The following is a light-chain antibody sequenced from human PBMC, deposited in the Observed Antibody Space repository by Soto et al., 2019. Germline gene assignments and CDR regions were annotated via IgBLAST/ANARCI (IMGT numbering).Light chain of an antibody. CDR1: SPNIGTGYD. Sequence: QYVLTQPPSVSGAPGQRVTVSCTGSSPNIGTGYDVHWYQQLPGTAPKLLIYGNNNRPSGVPDRFSGSKSGTSASLAITGLQAEDEADYYCQSYDSSLSAGVFGGGTKLTVL. CDR3: QSYDSSLSAGV. V-gene: IGLV1-40*01. CDR2: GNN. J-gene: IGLJ3*02.